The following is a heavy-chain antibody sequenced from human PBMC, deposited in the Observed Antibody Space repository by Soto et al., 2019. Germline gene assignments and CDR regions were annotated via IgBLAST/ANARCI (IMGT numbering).Heavy chain of an antibody. V-gene: IGHV3-23*01. CDR1: GFTFNRYG. Sequence: GGSLRLSCAASGFTFNRYGMSWVRQAPGKGLEWVSAISASGDNTYYADSVKGRFTISRDSSNNTLYLQMNSLRADDTASYYCVKLRLELLYLDSWGLGALVTVSS. J-gene: IGHJ4*02. D-gene: IGHD1-7*01. CDR3: VKLRLELLYLDS. CDR2: ISASGDNT.